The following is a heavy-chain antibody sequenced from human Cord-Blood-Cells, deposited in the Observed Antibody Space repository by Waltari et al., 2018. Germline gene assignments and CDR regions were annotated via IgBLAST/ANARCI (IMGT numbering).Heavy chain of an antibody. CDR1: GFTFSNAW. CDR3: TTVTVEGSSCYSSYHMDI. Sequence: EGQLVESGGGLVEPVGSLRLSCAASGFTFSNAWMSWVRQAPGQGMEWVGRIKIKTDAGTTDYAARVKGRFTISLDETKNTRHPQINIRTTESTVVYYCTTVTVEGSSCYSSYHMDIWRNGTTATVS. D-gene: IGHD6-13*01. V-gene: IGHV3-15*01. CDR2: IKIKTDAGTT. J-gene: IGHJ6*03.